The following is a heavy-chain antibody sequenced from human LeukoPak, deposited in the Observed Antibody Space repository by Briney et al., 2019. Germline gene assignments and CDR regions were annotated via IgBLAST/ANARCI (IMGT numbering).Heavy chain of an antibody. D-gene: IGHD1-26*01. CDR1: GFTFSDAW. J-gene: IGHJ4*02. CDR3: TAGLGATEVDQ. CDR2: IKIKVHGGTI. V-gene: IGHV3-15*01. Sequence: GGSLRLSCAASGFTFSDAWMSWFRQAPGKGLECVGRIKIKVHGGTIDYAASVKGRFIISRDDSMNMLYLQMNSLRPEDTAIYYCTAGLGATEVDQWGQGTLVTVFS.